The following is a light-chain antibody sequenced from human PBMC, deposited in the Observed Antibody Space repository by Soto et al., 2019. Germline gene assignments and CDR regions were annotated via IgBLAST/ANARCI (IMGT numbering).Light chain of an antibody. CDR3: QQFGSSPWT. Sequence: VLTQSPGTLSLSPGERATLSCRASQSVSSTYLAWYQQKPGQAPRLLIYDASSRATGIPDRFSGSGSGTDFTLTISRLEPEDFAVYYCQQFGSSPWTFGQGTKVEI. CDR1: QSVSSTY. CDR2: DAS. J-gene: IGKJ1*01. V-gene: IGKV3-20*01.